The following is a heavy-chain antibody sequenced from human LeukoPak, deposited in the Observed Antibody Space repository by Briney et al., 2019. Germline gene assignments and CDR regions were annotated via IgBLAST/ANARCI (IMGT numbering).Heavy chain of an antibody. D-gene: IGHD6-19*01. V-gene: IGHV4-38-2*02. J-gene: IGHJ6*03. CDR3: ARRRSGWYVKAYYYYYMDV. CDR1: GYSISSGYY. Sequence: SETLSLTCTVSGYSISSGYYWGWIRQPPGKGLEWIGSIYHSGSTYYNPSLKSRVTISVDTSKNQFSLKLSSVTAADTAVYYCARRRSGWYVKAYYYYYMDVWGKGTTVTISS. CDR2: IYHSGST.